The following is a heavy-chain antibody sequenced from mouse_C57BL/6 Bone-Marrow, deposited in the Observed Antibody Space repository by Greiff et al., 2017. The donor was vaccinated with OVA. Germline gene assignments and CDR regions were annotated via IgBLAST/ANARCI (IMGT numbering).Heavy chain of an antibody. V-gene: IGHV5-17*01. CDR2: ISSGSSTI. CDR3: ARRYSNYGDYYAMDY. Sequence: EVQLVESGGGLVKPGGSLKLSCAASGFTFSDYGMHWVRQAPEKGLEWVAYISSGSSTIYYADTVKGRFTISRDNAKNTLFLQMTSLRSEDTAMYYCARRYSNYGDYYAMDYWGQGTSVTVSS. J-gene: IGHJ4*01. D-gene: IGHD2-5*01. CDR1: GFTFSDYG.